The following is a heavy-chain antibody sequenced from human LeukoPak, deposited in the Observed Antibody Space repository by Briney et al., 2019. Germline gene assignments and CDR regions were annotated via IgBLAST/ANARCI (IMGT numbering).Heavy chain of an antibody. V-gene: IGHV1-18*01. Sequence: ASVKVSCKDSGYTFTSYGISWVRQAPGQGLEWMGWISAYNGNTNYAQNLQGRVTMTTDTSTSTAYMELRSLRSDDTAVYYCASCSSSWKTLCNDGYYYYMDVWGKGTTVTVSS. D-gene: IGHD1-1*01. CDR1: GYTFTSYG. CDR3: ASCSSSWKTLCNDGYYYYMDV. J-gene: IGHJ6*03. CDR2: ISAYNGNT.